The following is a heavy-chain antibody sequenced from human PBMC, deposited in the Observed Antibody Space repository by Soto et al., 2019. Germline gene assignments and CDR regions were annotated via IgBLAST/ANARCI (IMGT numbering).Heavy chain of an antibody. D-gene: IGHD3-3*01. V-gene: IGHV4-59*01. Sequence: TLSLTCTVSGGSISSYYWSWIRQPPGKGLEWIGYIYYSGSTNYNPSLKSRVTISVDTSKNQFSLKLSSVTAADTAVYYCAILDFWSGYLDYWGQGTLVTVSS. J-gene: IGHJ4*02. CDR2: IYYSGST. CDR3: AILDFWSGYLDY. CDR1: GGSISSYY.